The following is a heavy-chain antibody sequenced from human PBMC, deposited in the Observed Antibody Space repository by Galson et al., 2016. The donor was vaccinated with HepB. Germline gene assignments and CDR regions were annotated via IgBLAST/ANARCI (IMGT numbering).Heavy chain of an antibody. J-gene: IGHJ4*02. CDR2: ISSSSAII. V-gene: IGHV3-11*01. D-gene: IGHD2-2*01. CDR3: ARAQSRYCSSTGCYFLDN. Sequence: SLRLSCAASGFNFGDYYMSWVRQAPGKGLEWIAYISSSSAIIYYRDSVEGRFTVSRDNGKSTLHLQMDRLRLEDTAVYFCARAQSRYCSSTGCYFLDNWGQGTLVAVSS. CDR1: GFNFGDYY.